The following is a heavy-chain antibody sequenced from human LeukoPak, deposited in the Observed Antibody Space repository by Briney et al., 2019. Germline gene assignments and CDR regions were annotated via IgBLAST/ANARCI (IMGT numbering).Heavy chain of an antibody. CDR3: VRDISGEKSLDY. D-gene: IGHD3-10*01. Sequence: GRSLRLSCAASGFTFSSYGMHWVRQAPGKGLEWVAVISHDGSNEYYADSVTGRFTISRDNSKNTLSLQMNSLRAEDTALYYCVRDISGEKSLDYWGQGTLVTVSS. CDR2: ISHDGSNE. V-gene: IGHV3-30*19. CDR1: GFTFSSYG. J-gene: IGHJ4*02.